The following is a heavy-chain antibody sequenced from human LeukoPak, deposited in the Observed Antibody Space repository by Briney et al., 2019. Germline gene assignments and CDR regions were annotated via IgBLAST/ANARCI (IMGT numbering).Heavy chain of an antibody. J-gene: IGHJ2*01. CDR1: GGSITNYY. Sequence: SETLSLTCTGSGGSITNYYWNWIRQPAGKGLEWIGRIFTSGSANYNPSLESRVTMSVDTSKNQFSLKLSSATAADTAVYYCARLEWGVINWYFDLWGRGTLVTVSS. CDR2: IFTSGSA. CDR3: ARLEWGVINWYFDL. D-gene: IGHD3-10*01. V-gene: IGHV4-4*07.